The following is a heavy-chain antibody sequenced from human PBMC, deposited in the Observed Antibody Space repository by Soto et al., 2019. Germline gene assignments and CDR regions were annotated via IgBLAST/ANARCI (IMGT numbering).Heavy chain of an antibody. CDR3: ARDRAAAAEPYFFDY. V-gene: IGHV3-21*01. CDR1: GFTFSSYS. CDR2: ISSSSSYI. Sequence: GGSLRLSCAASGFTFSSYSMNWGRQAPGKGLEWVSSISSSSSYIYYADSVKGRFTISRDNAKNSLYLQMNSLRAEDTAVYYCARDRAAAAEPYFFDYWGQGTLVTVSS. J-gene: IGHJ4*02. D-gene: IGHD6-13*01.